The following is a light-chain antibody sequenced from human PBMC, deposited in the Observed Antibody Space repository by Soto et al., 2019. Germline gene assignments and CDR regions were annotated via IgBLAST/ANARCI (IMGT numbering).Light chain of an antibody. Sequence: DIQMTQSPSSLSASVGDRVTITCRASRSISTYLNWYQQKPGKAPKLLIFAASSVQSGVPSSFSGSGSGTDFTLTISSLPPEDFATYYCQQSYSTPFTFGPGTKVDIK. CDR3: QQSYSTPFT. J-gene: IGKJ3*01. CDR1: RSISTY. CDR2: AAS. V-gene: IGKV1-39*01.